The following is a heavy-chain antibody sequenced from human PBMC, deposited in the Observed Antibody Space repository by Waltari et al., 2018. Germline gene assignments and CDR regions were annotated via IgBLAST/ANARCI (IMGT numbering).Heavy chain of an antibody. CDR1: AFTFSNYW. CDR2: IKPDGSEK. CDR3: VQGGFYYAD. D-gene: IGHD3-10*01. V-gene: IGHV3-7*01. J-gene: IGHJ4*02. Sequence: EVQVVESGGGLVRPGGSLRRSCLASAFTFSNYWMSWVRQAPGKGLEWVANIKPDGSEKNHVDSVKGRFTISRDNAKNSLYLQMNSLRAEDTAVYYCVQGGFYYADWGQGTLVTVSS.